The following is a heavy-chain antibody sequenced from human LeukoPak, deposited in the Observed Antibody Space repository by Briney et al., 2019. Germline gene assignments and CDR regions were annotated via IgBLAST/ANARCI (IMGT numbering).Heavy chain of an antibody. CDR1: GFTFSSYA. D-gene: IGHD6-19*01. J-gene: IGHJ1*01. Sequence: GGSLRLSRAPSGFTFSSYAMSWVRPAPGKGLEWVSAISGSGGSTYYADSVKGRFTISRDNSKNTLYLQMNSLRAEDTAVYYCAKRKESSGWYFSSGAEYFQHWGQGTLVTVSS. CDR2: ISGSGGST. CDR3: AKRKESSGWYFSSGAEYFQH. V-gene: IGHV3-23*01.